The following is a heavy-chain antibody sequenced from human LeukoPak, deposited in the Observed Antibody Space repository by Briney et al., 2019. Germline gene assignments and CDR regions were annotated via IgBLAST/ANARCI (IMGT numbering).Heavy chain of an antibody. D-gene: IGHD3-10*01. Sequence: PSETLSLTCAVYGGSFSGYYWSWIRQPPGKGLEWIGEINHSGSTNYNPSLKSRVTMSVDTSENQFSLKLSSVTAADTAVYYCARDNALLWFREANEVLGWFDPWGQGTLVTVSS. J-gene: IGHJ5*02. CDR3: ARDNALLWFREANEVLGWFDP. V-gene: IGHV4-34*01. CDR2: INHSGST. CDR1: GGSFSGYY.